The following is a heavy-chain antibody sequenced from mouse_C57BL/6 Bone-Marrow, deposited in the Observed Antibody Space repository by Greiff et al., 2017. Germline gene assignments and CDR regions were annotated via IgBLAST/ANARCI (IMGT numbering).Heavy chain of an antibody. Sequence: EVQLQQSEPELVKPGASVKISCKASGYTFTDYYMNWVKQSHGKSLEWIGDINPNNGGTSYNQKLKGKATLTVDKSSSTAYMELRSLTSEDSAVYYCARDYYGSSWYFDYWGQGTILTVSS. D-gene: IGHD1-1*01. J-gene: IGHJ2*01. CDR1: GYTFTDYY. V-gene: IGHV1-26*01. CDR2: INPNNGGT. CDR3: ARDYYGSSWYFDY.